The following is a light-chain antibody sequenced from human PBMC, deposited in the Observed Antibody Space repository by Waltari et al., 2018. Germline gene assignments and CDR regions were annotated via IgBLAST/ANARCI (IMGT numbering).Light chain of an antibody. CDR3: QQSYTMPMYT. V-gene: IGKV1-39*01. CDR2: AVF. CDR1: HDSSNN. J-gene: IGKJ2*01. Sequence: CWESHDSSNNLYVYQQKPGKAPHILIFAVFSLQSGVPSPFSGSASGTEFTLTISSRQPEDSSTYYCQQSYTMPMYTFGQGTKLEIK.